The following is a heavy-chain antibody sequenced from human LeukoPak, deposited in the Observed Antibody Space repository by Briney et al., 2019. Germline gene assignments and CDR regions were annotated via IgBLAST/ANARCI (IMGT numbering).Heavy chain of an antibody. V-gene: IGHV3-48*01. CDR1: GFTFSTSG. CDR2: ITSSSSAK. J-gene: IGHJ3*02. D-gene: IGHD6-6*01. CDR3: VRDQGSWSTAAHLDTFDM. Sequence: PGGSLRLSCAASGFTFSTSGMNWVRQAPGKGLEWVSYITSSSSAKYYAASVRGRFTISRDNAKNSLYLQMNSLTAEDTAVYFCVRDQGSWSTAAHLDTFDMWGQGTMVTVSS.